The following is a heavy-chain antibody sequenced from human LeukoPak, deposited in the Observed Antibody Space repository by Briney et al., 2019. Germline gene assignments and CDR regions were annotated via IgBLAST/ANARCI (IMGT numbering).Heavy chain of an antibody. V-gene: IGHV3-7*02. CDR2: IKQDGSEK. CDR1: GFTFSTYW. CDR3: ASQKIAPTTIFGG. J-gene: IGHJ4*02. D-gene: IGHD3-9*01. Sequence: GGSLRLSCAASGFTFSTYWMSWVRQAPGKGLEWVANIKQDGSEKHYVDSVKGRFTISRDNAKNSLYLQMNSLRAEDTAVYYCASQKIAPTTIFGGWGQGTLVTVSS.